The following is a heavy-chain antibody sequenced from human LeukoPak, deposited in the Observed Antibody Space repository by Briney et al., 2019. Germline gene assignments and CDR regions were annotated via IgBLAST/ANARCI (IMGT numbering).Heavy chain of an antibody. CDR3: ARDHYCSGGSCYNWFDP. Sequence: SSVKVSCKASGGTFSSYAISWVRQAPGQGLEWMGRIIPILGIANYAQKFQGRVTITADKSTSTAYMELSSLRSEDTAVYYCARDHYCSGGSCYNWFDPWGQGTLVTVSS. CDR1: GGTFSSYA. V-gene: IGHV1-69*04. D-gene: IGHD2-15*01. CDR2: IIPILGIA. J-gene: IGHJ5*02.